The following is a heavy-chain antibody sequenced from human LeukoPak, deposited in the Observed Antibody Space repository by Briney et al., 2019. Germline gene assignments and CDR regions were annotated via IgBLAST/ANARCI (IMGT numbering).Heavy chain of an antibody. CDR3: ARVAVRGAHDS. V-gene: IGHV3-74*01. D-gene: IGHD3-10*01. Sequence: PGGSLRLSCAASGFTFSSYWRHWVRQAPGKGLVWVSRINNDGSSTTYADSVKGRFTMSRDNAKNTLYLQMNSLRADDTAVYYCARVAVRGAHDSWGQGTLVTVSS. J-gene: IGHJ4*02. CDR2: INNDGSST. CDR1: GFTFSSYW.